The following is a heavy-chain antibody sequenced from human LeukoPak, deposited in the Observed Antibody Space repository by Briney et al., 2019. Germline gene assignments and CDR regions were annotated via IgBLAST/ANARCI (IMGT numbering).Heavy chain of an antibody. V-gene: IGHV3-53*01. Sequence: GGSLRLSCAASGFIVSSNYMSWVRQAPGKGLEWVSILYSAGSTYYADSVSGRFSISRDTSKNTVSLQMNSLTVEDTAVYYCASGGTGARKFYSDPFHHWGQGTLVTVSS. CDR1: GFIVSSNY. J-gene: IGHJ4*02. D-gene: IGHD2-15*01. CDR2: LYSAGST. CDR3: ASGGTGARKFYSDPFHH.